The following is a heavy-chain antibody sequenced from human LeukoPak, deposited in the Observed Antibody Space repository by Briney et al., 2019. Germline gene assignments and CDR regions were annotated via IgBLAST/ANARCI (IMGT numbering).Heavy chain of an antibody. D-gene: IGHD7-27*01. CDR3: ARDLNWGNDAFDI. CDR2: MNPNSGNT. Sequence: ASVKVSCKASGYTFTSYDINWVRQATGQGLEWMGWMNPNSGNTGYAQKFQGRVTITRNTSISTAYMELSSLRSEDTAVYYCARDLNWGNDAFDIWGQGTMVTVSS. J-gene: IGHJ3*02. CDR1: GYTFTSYD. V-gene: IGHV1-8*03.